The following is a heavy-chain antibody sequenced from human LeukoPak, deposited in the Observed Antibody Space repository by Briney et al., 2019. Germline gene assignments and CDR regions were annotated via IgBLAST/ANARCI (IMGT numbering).Heavy chain of an antibody. J-gene: IGHJ5*02. CDR1: GFTVSSYA. D-gene: IGHD6-19*01. CDR3: AKDIAVAVDRMNWFDP. Sequence: GGSLRLSCAASGFTVSSYAMSWVRQAAGKGLEWVSAISGSGGSTYYADSVKGRFTISRDNSKNTLYLQMNSLRAEDTAVYYCAKDIAVAVDRMNWFDPWGQGTLVTVSS. V-gene: IGHV3-23*01. CDR2: ISGSGGST.